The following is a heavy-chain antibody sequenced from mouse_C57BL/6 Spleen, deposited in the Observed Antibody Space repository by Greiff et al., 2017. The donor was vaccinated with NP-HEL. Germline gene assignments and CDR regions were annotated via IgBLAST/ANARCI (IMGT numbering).Heavy chain of an antibody. CDR1: GYTFTSYW. J-gene: IGHJ4*01. V-gene: IGHV1-64*01. CDR2: IHPNSGST. CDR3: ASTPNYYGSSNYYAMDY. Sequence: VQLQQPGAELVKPGASVKLSCKASGYTFTSYWMHWVKQRPGQGLEWIGMIHPNSGSTNYNEKFKNKATLTVDKSSSTSYMQLSSLTSEDSAFYYCASTPNYYGSSNYYAMDYWGQGTSVTVSS. D-gene: IGHD1-1*01.